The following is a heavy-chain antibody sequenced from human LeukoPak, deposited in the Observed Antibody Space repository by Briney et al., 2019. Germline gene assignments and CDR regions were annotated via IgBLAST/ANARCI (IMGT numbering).Heavy chain of an antibody. V-gene: IGHV3-23*01. CDR3: AKVAKYYYGPETYYFFEQ. CDR1: GFTFSSYA. Sequence: GGSLRLSCAASGFTFSSYAMSWVRQAPGKGLECISGFSGSGGSTYYADSVKGRFTISRDNSKNTLYLQMNSLRVEDTAVYYCAKVAKYYYGPETYYFFEQWGQGTPVTASS. CDR2: FSGSGGST. D-gene: IGHD3-10*01. J-gene: IGHJ4*02.